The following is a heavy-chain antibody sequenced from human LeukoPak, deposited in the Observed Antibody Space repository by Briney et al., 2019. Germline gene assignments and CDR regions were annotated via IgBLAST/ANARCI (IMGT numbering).Heavy chain of an antibody. CDR1: GFTFRSYE. CDR2: ISDIETTQ. Sequence: PGGSLRLSCAASGFTFRSYELNWVRQAPGKGLEWVSYISDIETTQHYADSVKGRFIISRDNAKNSLYLQMNSLTAEDTAVYYCARDRSKVTAYDDALDFWGQGTMVIVSS. CDR3: ARDRSKVTAYDDALDF. J-gene: IGHJ3*01. V-gene: IGHV3-48*03. D-gene: IGHD2-21*02.